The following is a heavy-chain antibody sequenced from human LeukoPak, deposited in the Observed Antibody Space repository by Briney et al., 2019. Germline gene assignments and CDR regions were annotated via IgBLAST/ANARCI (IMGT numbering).Heavy chain of an antibody. CDR3: ARLPYRGYSYGLLDY. J-gene: IGHJ4*02. CDR2: ISDSGSTI. Sequence: GGSLRLSCAASEFVFSDYSMSWIRQAPGKGREWVSYISDSGSTIYYADSVKGRFTISRDNVKNSLYLQMNGLRAEDTALYYCARLPYRGYSYGLLDYWGQGTLVTVSS. CDR1: EFVFSDYS. V-gene: IGHV3-11*01. D-gene: IGHD5-18*01.